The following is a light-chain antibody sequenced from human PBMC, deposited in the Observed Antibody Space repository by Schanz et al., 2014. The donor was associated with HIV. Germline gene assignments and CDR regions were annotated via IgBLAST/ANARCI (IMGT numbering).Light chain of an antibody. Sequence: QSVLTQPPSASGTPGQRVTISCSGSSSNIGSNTVNWYQQLPGTAPKLLIYSNNLRPSGVPDRFSGSKSGTSASLAITGLQAEDEADYYCSSYTSSSTWVFGGGTKLTVL. CDR2: SNN. CDR1: SSNIGSNT. V-gene: IGLV1-44*01. CDR3: SSYTSSSTWV. J-gene: IGLJ3*02.